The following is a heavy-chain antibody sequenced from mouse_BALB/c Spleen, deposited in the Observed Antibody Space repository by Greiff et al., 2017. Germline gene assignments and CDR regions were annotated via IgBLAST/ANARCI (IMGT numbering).Heavy chain of an antibody. CDR1: GFTFSSYG. CDR2: INSNGGST. V-gene: IGHV5-6-3*01. J-gene: IGHJ4*01. Sequence: EVKVVESGGGLVQPGGSLKLSCAASGFTFSSYGMSWVRQTPDKRLELVATINSNGGSTYYPDSVKGRFTISRDNAKNTLYLQMSSLKSEDTAMYYCARDCGSSYFYAMDYWGQGTSVTVSS. D-gene: IGHD1-1*01. CDR3: ARDCGSSYFYAMDY.